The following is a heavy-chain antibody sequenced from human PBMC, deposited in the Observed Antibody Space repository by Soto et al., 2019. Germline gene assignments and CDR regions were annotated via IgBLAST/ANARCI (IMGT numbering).Heavy chain of an antibody. J-gene: IGHJ6*03. CDR2: IYYSGST. CDR3: ARINWNVVDYYYYMDV. CDR1: GGSISSSSYY. V-gene: IGHV4-39*01. Sequence: PSETLSLTCTVSGGSISSSSYYWGWIRQPPGKGLEWIGSIYYSGSTYYNPSLESRVTISVDTSKNQFSLKLSSVTAADTAVYYCARINWNVVDYYYYMDVWGKGTTVTVSS. D-gene: IGHD1-1*01.